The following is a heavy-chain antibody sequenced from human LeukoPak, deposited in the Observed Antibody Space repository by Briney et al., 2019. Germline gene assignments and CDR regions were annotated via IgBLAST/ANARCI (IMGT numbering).Heavy chain of an antibody. Sequence: GGSLRLSCAASGFTFSSYAMSWVRQAPGKGLEWVSAISGSGGSTYYADSVKGRFTNSRDNSKNTLYLQMNSLRAEDTAVDYCAKDAESSRVNHEGFDIWGQGTMVTVSS. CDR3: AKDAESSRVNHEGFDI. V-gene: IGHV3-23*01. CDR2: ISGSGGST. J-gene: IGHJ3*02. CDR1: GFTFSSYA. D-gene: IGHD6-13*01.